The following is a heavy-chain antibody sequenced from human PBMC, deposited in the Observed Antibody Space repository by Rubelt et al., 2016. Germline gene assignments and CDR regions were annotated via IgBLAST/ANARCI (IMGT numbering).Heavy chain of an antibody. CDR2: ISSSSTYT. Sequence: EVQLVESGGGLVQPGGSLRLSCAASGFTFSNYDMNWVRQAPGRGLEWLSYISSSSTYTNYAGSVKGRFTISRDNAKNSLYLQMNSLRAEDTAVYHCARDRFFGAFDMWGRGTMVTVSS. J-gene: IGHJ3*02. V-gene: IGHV3-48*04. D-gene: IGHD3-3*01. CDR3: ARDRFFGAFDM. CDR1: GFTFSNYD.